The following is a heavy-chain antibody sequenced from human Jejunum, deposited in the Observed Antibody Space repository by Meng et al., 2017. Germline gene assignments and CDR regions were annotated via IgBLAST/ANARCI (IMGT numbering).Heavy chain of an antibody. CDR3: AREPNYYASFED. Sequence: SQTRSLTGAISGESVSSSRAAWNWIRQSPSRGLEWLGRTYYRSRWYSEYTTSVRSRVTINADTSKNQFSLQLDSVTPEDTAVYYCAREPNYYASFEDWDQGTLVTVSS. D-gene: IGHD2-8*01. V-gene: IGHV6-1*01. J-gene: IGHJ4*02. CDR1: GESVSSSRAA. CDR2: TYYRSRWYS.